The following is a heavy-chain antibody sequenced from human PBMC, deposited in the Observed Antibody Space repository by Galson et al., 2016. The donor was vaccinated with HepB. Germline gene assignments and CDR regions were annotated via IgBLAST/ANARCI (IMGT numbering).Heavy chain of an antibody. CDR2: VAHGGSGR. Sequence: SLRLSCAASGFIFSNYGMRWVRQSAGKGPEWLAVVAHGGSGRYFRDSVRGRFTISRDNSKNMVYLQMNNLRPEDTATYYCAKEPTHYNRGWYYDHWGRGTLVTVSS. V-gene: IGHV3-30*18. J-gene: IGHJ4*02. CDR3: AKEPTHYNRGWYYDH. D-gene: IGHD6-19*01. CDR1: GFIFSNYG.